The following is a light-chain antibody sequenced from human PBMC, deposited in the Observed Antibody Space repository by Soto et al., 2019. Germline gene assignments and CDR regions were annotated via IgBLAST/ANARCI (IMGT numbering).Light chain of an antibody. V-gene: IGKV3-11*01. Sequence: EIVLTQSPATLSLSPGERATLSCRASQSVSSYLAWYQQKPGQTPRLLIYDASNRATGIPARFSGSGSGTDVTLTISSLEPEDFAVYYCQQRSSGPRTFGQGTKLEIK. CDR1: QSVSSY. CDR2: DAS. CDR3: QQRSSGPRT. J-gene: IGKJ2*01.